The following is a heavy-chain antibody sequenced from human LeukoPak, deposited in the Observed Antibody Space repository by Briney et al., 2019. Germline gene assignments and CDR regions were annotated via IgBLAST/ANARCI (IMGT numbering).Heavy chain of an antibody. V-gene: IGHV3-53*01. D-gene: IGHD1-26*01. CDR1: GFTVSSNY. CDR3: AKNPLVGATDPNWFDP. CDR2: IYSGGST. J-gene: IGHJ5*02. Sequence: GGSLRLSCAASGFTVSSNYMSWVRQAPGKGLEWVSVIYSGGSTYYADSVKGRFTISRDNSKNTLYLQMNSLRAEDTAVYYCAKNPLVGATDPNWFDPWGQGTLVTVSS.